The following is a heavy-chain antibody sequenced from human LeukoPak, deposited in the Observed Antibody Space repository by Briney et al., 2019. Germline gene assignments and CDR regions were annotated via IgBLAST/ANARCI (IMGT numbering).Heavy chain of an antibody. CDR1: GFTFSSYS. D-gene: IGHD1-14*01. CDR2: ISSSSSYI. CDR3: ARDPPRTERTRFDP. V-gene: IGHV3-21*01. Sequence: GGSLRLSCAASGFTFSSYSMNWVRQAPGKGLEWVSSISSSSSYIYYADSVKGRFTISRDNAKNSLYLQMNSLRAEDTAVYYCARDPPRTERTRFDPWGQGTLVTVSS. J-gene: IGHJ5*02.